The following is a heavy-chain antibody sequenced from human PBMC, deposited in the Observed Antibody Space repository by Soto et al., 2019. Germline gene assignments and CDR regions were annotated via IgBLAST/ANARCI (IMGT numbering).Heavy chain of an antibody. CDR1: GFTFSSYA. D-gene: IGHD2-21*02. Sequence: GGSLRLSCAASGFTFSSYAMSWARQAPGKGLEWVSAISGSGGSTYYADSVKGRFTISRDNSKNTLYLQMNSLRAEDTAVYYCAKDLAVTATPAVAYYWGQGTLVTSPQ. J-gene: IGHJ4*02. V-gene: IGHV3-23*01. CDR2: ISGSGGST. CDR3: AKDLAVTATPAVAYY.